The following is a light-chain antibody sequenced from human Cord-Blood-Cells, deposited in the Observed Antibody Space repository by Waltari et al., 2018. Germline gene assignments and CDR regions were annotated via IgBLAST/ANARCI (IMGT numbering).Light chain of an antibody. CDR1: QSISSH. CDR3: QQSYSTPPWT. Sequence: DIQMTQSPSSLPASVGDSVTITCRASQSISSHLNWYNQKPGKAPKLLIYAAASLQSGVPSRFSGSGSGTDFTLTISSLQPEDFATYYCQQSYSTPPWTFGQGTKVEIK. J-gene: IGKJ1*01. CDR2: AAA. V-gene: IGKV1-39*01.